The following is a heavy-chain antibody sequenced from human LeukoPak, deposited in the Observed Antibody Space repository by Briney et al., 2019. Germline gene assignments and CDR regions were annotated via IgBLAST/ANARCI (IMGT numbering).Heavy chain of an antibody. V-gene: IGHV4-34*01. J-gene: IGHJ5*02. CDR1: GGSFSGYY. CDR3: ARYSGYDYSPWFAP. D-gene: IGHD5-12*01. CDR2: INHSGST. Sequence: SETLSLTCAVSGGSFSGYYWSWIRQPPGKGLEWSGEINHSGSTNYNPSLTSRVTISVDTSKNQFSLKLSSVTAADTAVYYCARYSGYDYSPWFAPWGQGAL.